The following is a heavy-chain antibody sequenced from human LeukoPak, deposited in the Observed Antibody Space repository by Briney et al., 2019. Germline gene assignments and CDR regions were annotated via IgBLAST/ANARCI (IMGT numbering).Heavy chain of an antibody. V-gene: IGHV1-2*02. Sequence: ASVKVSCKASGYTFTGYYMHWVRQAPGQGLEWMGWINPNSGGTNYAQKFQGRVTMTRDTSISTAYMELSRLRSDDTAVYYCARDPYDILTTTLPGGWGLRGMDVWAQGTTVTVSS. D-gene: IGHD3-9*01. CDR3: ARDPYDILTTTLPGGWGLRGMDV. J-gene: IGHJ6*02. CDR1: GYTFTGYY. CDR2: INPNSGGT.